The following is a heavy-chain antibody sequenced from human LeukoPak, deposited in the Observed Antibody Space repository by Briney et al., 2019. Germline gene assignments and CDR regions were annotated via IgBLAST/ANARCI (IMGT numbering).Heavy chain of an antibody. D-gene: IGHD3-22*01. CDR1: GGSISSYY. CDR2: IYYSGST. Sequence: PSETLSLTCTVSGGSISSYYWSWIRQPPGKGLEWIGYIYYSGSTNYNPSLKGRVTISVDTSKNQFSLKLSSVTAADTAVYYCAREAFSSGYYDDYWGQGTLVTVSS. J-gene: IGHJ4*02. V-gene: IGHV4-59*12. CDR3: AREAFSSGYYDDY.